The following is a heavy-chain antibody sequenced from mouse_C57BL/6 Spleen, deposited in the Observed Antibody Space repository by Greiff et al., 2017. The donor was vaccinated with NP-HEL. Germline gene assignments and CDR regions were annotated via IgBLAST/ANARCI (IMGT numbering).Heavy chain of an antibody. D-gene: IGHD4-1*01. CDR2: IDPSDSYT. Sequence: QVHVKQPGAELVRPGTSVKLSCKASGYTFTSYWMHWVKQRPGQGLEWIGVIDPSDSYTNYNQQFKGKATLTVDTSASTAYMQLSSLTSEDSAGDYCARGDWGGVAYWGQGTLGTVSA. J-gene: IGHJ3*01. CDR3: ARGDWGGVAY. CDR1: GYTFTSYW. V-gene: IGHV1-59*01.